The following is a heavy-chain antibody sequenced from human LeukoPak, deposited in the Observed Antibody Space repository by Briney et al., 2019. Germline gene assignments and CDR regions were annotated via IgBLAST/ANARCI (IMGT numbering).Heavy chain of an antibody. CDR2: ISSSSSYI. D-gene: IGHD3-22*01. V-gene: IGHV3-21*01. CDR3: AREPDSSGYYYGY. CDR1: GFTFSIYS. J-gene: IGHJ4*02. Sequence: GGSLRLSCAASGFTFSIYSMNWVRQAPGKGLEWVSSISSSSSYIYYADSVKSRFTISRDNAKNSLYLQMNSLRAEDTAVYYCAREPDSSGYYYGYWGQGTLVTVSS.